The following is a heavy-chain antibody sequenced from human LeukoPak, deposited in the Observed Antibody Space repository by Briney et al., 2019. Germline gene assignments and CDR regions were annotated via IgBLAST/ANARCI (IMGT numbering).Heavy chain of an antibody. V-gene: IGHV4-30-2*01. CDR3: ARAHPIDVAARPTWFDP. J-gene: IGHJ5*02. CDR2: IYHSGST. D-gene: IGHD6-6*01. Sequence: SETLSLTCTVSGGSISSGGYYWSWIRQPPGKGLEWIGYIYHSGSTYYNPSLKSRVTISVDRSKNQFSLKLSSVTAADTAVYYCARAHPIDVAARPTWFDPWGQGTLVTVSS. CDR1: GGSISSGGYY.